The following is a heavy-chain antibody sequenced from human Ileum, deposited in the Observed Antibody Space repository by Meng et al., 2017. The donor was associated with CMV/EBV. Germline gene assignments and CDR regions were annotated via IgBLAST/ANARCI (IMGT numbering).Heavy chain of an antibody. D-gene: IGHD6-19*01. V-gene: IGHV3-30*04. J-gene: IGHJ4*02. CDR3: AKDKYSSGPYYFDY. Sequence: GESLKISCAASGFNFRSYAMHWVRQAPGKGLEWVVVISYDGGNKYYADSVKGRFTISSDNSKNTLYLQNDSLSAEDTDAYYCAKDKYSSGPYYFDYWGQGTLVTVSS. CDR2: ISYDGGNK. CDR1: GFNFRSYA.